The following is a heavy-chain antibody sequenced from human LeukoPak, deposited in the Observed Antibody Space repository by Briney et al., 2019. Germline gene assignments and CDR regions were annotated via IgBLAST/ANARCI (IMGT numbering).Heavy chain of an antibody. J-gene: IGHJ3*02. CDR1: GYTLTNYG. CDR3: VLEGKYYDILTGTDAFGI. D-gene: IGHD3-9*01. Sequence: ASVTVSCKASGYTLTNYGISWVRQAPGQGLEWMGWISGYNGNTNYAQKLQGRVTMTTDTSTSTAYMELRSLRSDDTAVYYCVLEGKYYDILTGTDAFGIWGQGTMVTVSS. CDR2: ISGYNGNT. V-gene: IGHV1-18*01.